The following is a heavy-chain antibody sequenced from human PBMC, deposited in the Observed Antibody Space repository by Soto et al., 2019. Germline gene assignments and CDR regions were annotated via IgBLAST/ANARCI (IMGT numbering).Heavy chain of an antibody. CDR1: GYTFTSYD. J-gene: IGHJ4*02. V-gene: IGHV1-8*01. D-gene: IGHD3-10*01. CDR3: ARAPRSAFQYYFDY. CDR2: MNPNSGNT. Sequence: VASVKVSCKASGYTFTSYDINWVRQATGQGLEWMGWMNPNSGNTGYAQKFQGRVTMTRNTSISTAYMELSSLRSEDTAVYYCARAPRSAFQYYFDYWGQGTLVTVSS.